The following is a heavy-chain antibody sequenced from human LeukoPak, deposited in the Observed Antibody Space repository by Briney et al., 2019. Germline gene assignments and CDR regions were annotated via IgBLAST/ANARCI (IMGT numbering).Heavy chain of an antibody. CDR2: FSSSSNTI. CDR3: ARDAGYSSAWSHWYFDL. CDR1: GFIFSSYS. Sequence: GGSLRLCCAGSGFIFSSYSMNWVRQAPGKGLEWVSYFSSSSNTIYYTDSVKGRFTISRDNAKNSLYLQMNSLRDEDTAVYYCARDAGYSSAWSHWYFDLWGRGTLVTVSS. J-gene: IGHJ2*01. D-gene: IGHD6-19*01. V-gene: IGHV3-48*02.